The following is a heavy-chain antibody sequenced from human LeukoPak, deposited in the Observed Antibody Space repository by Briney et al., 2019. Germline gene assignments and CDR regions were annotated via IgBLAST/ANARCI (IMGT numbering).Heavy chain of an antibody. J-gene: IGHJ4*02. CDR2: ISYDGSNK. D-gene: IGHD3-3*01. CDR3: ARGAFWSGYSFDY. CDR1: GFTFSSYA. V-gene: IGHV3-30*04. Sequence: PGGSLRLSCAASGFTFSSYAMHWVRQAPGKGLEWVAVISYDGSNKYYADSVKGRFTISRDNSKNTLYLQMNSLRAEDTAVYYCARGAFWSGYSFDYWGQGTLVTVSS.